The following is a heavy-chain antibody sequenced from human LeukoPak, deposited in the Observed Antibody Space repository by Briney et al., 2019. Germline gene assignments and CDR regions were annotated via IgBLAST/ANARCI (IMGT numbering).Heavy chain of an antibody. CDR1: GFTFDDYA. CDR3: AKELFNWNYGALGFDY. D-gene: IGHD1-7*01. Sequence: PGGSLRLSXAASGFTFDDYAMHWVRQAPGKGLEWVPLISGDGGSTYYADSVKGRFTISRDNSKNSLYLQMNSLRTEDTALYYCAKELFNWNYGALGFDYWGQGTLVTVSS. V-gene: IGHV3-43*02. CDR2: ISGDGGST. J-gene: IGHJ4*02.